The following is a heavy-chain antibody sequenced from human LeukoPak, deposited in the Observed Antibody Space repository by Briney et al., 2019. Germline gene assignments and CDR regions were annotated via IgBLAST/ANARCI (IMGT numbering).Heavy chain of an antibody. D-gene: IGHD3-22*01. CDR1: GGSISSYY. CDR3: ARDRLNYYYDSSGYSAFDI. Sequence: SETLSLTCTVSGGSISSYYWSWIRQPPGKGLEWIGYIYYSGSTNYNPSLKSRVTISVDTSKNQFSLKLSSVTAADTAVYYCARDRLNYYYDSSGYSAFDIWGQGTMVTVSS. V-gene: IGHV4-59*01. J-gene: IGHJ3*02. CDR2: IYYSGST.